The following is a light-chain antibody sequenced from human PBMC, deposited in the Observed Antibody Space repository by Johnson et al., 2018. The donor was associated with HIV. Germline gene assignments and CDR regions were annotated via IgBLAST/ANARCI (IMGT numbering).Light chain of an antibody. J-gene: IGLJ1*01. CDR3: GTWDNSLSAGV. V-gene: IGLV1-51*01. CDR2: DNN. Sequence: QSVLTQPPSVSAAPGQKVTISCSGSSSNIGNNYVSWYRQLPGTAPKLLIYDNNKRPSGIPDRFSGSKSGTSATLGITGLQTGDEADYYCGTWDNSLSAGVFGTGTKVTCL. CDR1: SSNIGNNY.